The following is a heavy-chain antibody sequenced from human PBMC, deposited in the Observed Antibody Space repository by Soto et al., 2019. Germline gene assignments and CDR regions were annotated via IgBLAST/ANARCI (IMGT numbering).Heavy chain of an antibody. V-gene: IGHV3-13*01. J-gene: IGHJ4*02. CDR2: IGTAGDT. CDR3: ARGPIIAAAGTFPFDY. D-gene: IGHD6-13*01. Sequence: EVQLVESGGGLVQPGGSLRLSCAASGFTFSSYDMHWVRQATGKGLEWVSAIGTAGDTYYPGSVKGRFTISRENAKNSLYLQMNSLRAGDTAVYYCARGPIIAAAGTFPFDYWGQGTLVTVSS. CDR1: GFTFSSYD.